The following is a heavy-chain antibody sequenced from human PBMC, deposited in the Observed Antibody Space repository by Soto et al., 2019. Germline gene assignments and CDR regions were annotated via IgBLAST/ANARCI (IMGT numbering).Heavy chain of an antibody. CDR3: ARWARGYSYGFDY. D-gene: IGHD5-18*01. J-gene: IGHJ4*02. V-gene: IGHV4-30-4*01. Sequence: SETLSLTCTVSGGSISSGDYYWSWIRQPPGKGPEWIGYIYYSGSTYYNPSLKSRVTISVDTSKNQFSLKLSSVTAADTAVYYCARWARGYSYGFDYWGQGTLVTVSS. CDR2: IYYSGST. CDR1: GGSISSGDYY.